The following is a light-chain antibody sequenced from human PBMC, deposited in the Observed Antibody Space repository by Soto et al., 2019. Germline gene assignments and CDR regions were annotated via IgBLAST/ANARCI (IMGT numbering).Light chain of an antibody. V-gene: IGKV3-11*01. CDR1: QSISTY. J-gene: IGKJ2*01. Sequence: EIVLTQSPATLSLSPGERATLFCRASQSISTYLAWYQQKSGQAPRLLIYDASNRATGIPARFSGGGSGTDFTLTLSSLEPEDFAVYYCQQRSNWPPTFGQGTKLEI. CDR2: DAS. CDR3: QQRSNWPPT.